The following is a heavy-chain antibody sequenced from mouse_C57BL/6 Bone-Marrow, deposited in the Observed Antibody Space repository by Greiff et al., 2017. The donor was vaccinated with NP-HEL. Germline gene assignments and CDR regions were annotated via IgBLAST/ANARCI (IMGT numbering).Heavy chain of an antibody. Sequence: EVHLVESGPVLVKPGASVKMSCKASGYTFTDYYMNWVKQSHGKSLEWIGVINPYNGGTSYNQKFKGKATLTVDKSSSTAYMELNSLTSEDSAVYYCARDCYYFDYWGQGTTLTVSS. CDR3: ARDCYYFDY. V-gene: IGHV1-19*01. CDR2: INPYNGGT. J-gene: IGHJ2*01. CDR1: GYTFTDYY.